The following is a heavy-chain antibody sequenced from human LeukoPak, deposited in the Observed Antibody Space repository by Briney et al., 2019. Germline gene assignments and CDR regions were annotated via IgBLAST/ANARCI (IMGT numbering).Heavy chain of an antibody. Sequence: SETLSLTCTVSGGSMNNYYWNWIRQPPGKGLEWIGSIFYSGSTNYNPSLKSRVTISIDTSKNQFSLNLSSVTAADTAVYYCARVGIMVRGDHDAFDIWGQGTMVTVSS. J-gene: IGHJ3*02. V-gene: IGHV4-59*01. CDR3: ARVGIMVRGDHDAFDI. D-gene: IGHD3-10*01. CDR1: GGSMNNYY. CDR2: IFYSGST.